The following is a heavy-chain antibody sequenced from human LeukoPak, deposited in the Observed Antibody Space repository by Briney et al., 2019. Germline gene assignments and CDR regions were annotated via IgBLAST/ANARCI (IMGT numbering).Heavy chain of an antibody. Sequence: GESLKISCKGSGYSFTSYWIGWVRQMPGKGLEWMGIIYPGDSDTRYSPSFQGQVTISADKSISTAYLQWSSLKASDTAMYYCARLQKAPDSSENRPDAFDIWGQGTMVTVSS. D-gene: IGHD3-22*01. CDR1: GYSFTSYW. V-gene: IGHV5-51*01. J-gene: IGHJ3*02. CDR2: IYPGDSDT. CDR3: ARLQKAPDSSENRPDAFDI.